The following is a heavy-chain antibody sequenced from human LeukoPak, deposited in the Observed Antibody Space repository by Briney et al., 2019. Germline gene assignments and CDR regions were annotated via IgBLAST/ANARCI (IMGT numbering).Heavy chain of an antibody. Sequence: SGTLSLTCAVSGGSISSSNWWSWVRQPPGKGLEWIGEIYHSGSTNYNPSLKSRVTISVDKSKNQFSLKLSSVTAADTAGYYCARDVAAAGTGSESSDAFDIWGQGTMVTVSS. D-gene: IGHD6-13*01. V-gene: IGHV4-4*02. CDR3: ARDVAAAGTGSESSDAFDI. J-gene: IGHJ3*02. CDR1: GGSISSSNW. CDR2: IYHSGST.